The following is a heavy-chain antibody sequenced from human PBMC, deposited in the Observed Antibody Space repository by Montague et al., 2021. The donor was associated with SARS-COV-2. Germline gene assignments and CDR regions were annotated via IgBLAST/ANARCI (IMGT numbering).Heavy chain of an antibody. D-gene: IGHD2-21*01. CDR1: GFIFSSYE. CDR3: ARDRDWDDWCGMDV. CDR2: ISSSGGGSTK. V-gene: IGHV3-48*03. Sequence: SLRLSCSASGFIFSSYEMNWVRQAPGKGLEWISYISSSGGGSTKXSTDSGKGRFTISRDNAKNSLYLQMSSLRVEDTAIYYCARDRDWDDWCGMDVWGQGTTVTVSS. J-gene: IGHJ6*02.